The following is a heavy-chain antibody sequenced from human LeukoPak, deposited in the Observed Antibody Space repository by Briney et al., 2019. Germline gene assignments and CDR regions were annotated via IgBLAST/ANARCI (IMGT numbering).Heavy chain of an antibody. J-gene: IGHJ4*02. CDR3: ASSPNEFLVLRENTFDY. V-gene: IGHV4-39*07. Sequence: SETLSLTCTVSGGSISSSSYYWGWIRQPPGKGLEWIGSIYYSGSTYYNPSLKSRVTISVDTSKNQFSLKLSSVTAADTAVYYCASSPNEFLVLRENTFDYWGQGTLVTVSS. D-gene: IGHD3-16*02. CDR1: GGSISSSSYY. CDR2: IYYSGST.